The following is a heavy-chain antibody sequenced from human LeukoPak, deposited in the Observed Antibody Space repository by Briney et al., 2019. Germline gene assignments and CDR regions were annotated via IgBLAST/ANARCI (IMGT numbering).Heavy chain of an antibody. CDR3: AKDRAYSGYDGFDY. J-gene: IGHJ4*02. CDR2: ISWNSGSI. V-gene: IGHV3-9*01. D-gene: IGHD5-12*01. Sequence: PGGALRISCAAPGFTFDDYAMHWVRQAPGKGLEWGSGISWNSGSIGYADSVKGRFTISRDNAKNSLYLQMNSLRAEDTALYYCAKDRAYSGYDGFDYWGQGTLVTVSS. CDR1: GFTFDDYA.